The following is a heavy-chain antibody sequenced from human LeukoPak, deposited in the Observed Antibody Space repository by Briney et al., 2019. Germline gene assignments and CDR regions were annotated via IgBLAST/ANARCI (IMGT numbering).Heavy chain of an antibody. V-gene: IGHV3-30-3*01. J-gene: IGHJ4*02. CDR2: ISYDGNNE. CDR1: GFTFSSYA. CDR3: ARGAPERISSSTNYYFDY. Sequence: GGSLRLSCAASGFTFSSYAMYWVRQAPGKGLGWVGVISYDGNNEYYADSVKGRFTISRDDSKNTLSLQMNSLRAEDTAVYYCARGAPERISSSTNYYFDYWGQGTLVTVSS. D-gene: IGHD6-6*01.